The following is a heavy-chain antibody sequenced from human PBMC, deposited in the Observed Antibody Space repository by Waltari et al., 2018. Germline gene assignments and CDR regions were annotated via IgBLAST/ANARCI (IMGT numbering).Heavy chain of an antibody. Sequence: QLQLQESGPGLVKPLAALSLPCTVSGGSIRSNSNWGWIRQPPGKGLEWMGNMQYRGSTFYNPSLKSRVTISLDTSKNQFSLRLSSVGAADTAVYFCGRIAFGDDGGYFQHWGQGTLVTVSS. V-gene: IGHV4-39*01. J-gene: IGHJ1*01. CDR2: MQYRGST. D-gene: IGHD4-17*01. CDR3: GRIAFGDDGGYFQH. CDR1: GGSIRSNSN.